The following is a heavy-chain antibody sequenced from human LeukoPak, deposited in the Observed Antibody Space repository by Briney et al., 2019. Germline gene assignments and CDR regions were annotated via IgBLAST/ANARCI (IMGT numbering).Heavy chain of an antibody. J-gene: IGHJ5*02. CDR2: IYYSGST. V-gene: IGHV4-39*01. CDR3: ASRRAGWFGP. CDR1: GGSISSSSYY. Sequence: PSETLSLTCTVSGGSISSSSYYWGWIRQPPGKGLEWIGSIYYSGSTYYNPSLKSRVTISVDTSKNQFSLKLSSVTAADTAVYYCASRRAGWFGPWGQGTLVTVSS.